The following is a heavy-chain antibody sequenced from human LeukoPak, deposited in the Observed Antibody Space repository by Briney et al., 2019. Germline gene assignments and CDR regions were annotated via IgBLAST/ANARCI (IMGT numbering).Heavy chain of an antibody. CDR2: IYYSGST. V-gene: IGHV4-59*08. D-gene: IGHD3-10*01. CDR3: ALYGSGLSSDY. Sequence: SETLSLTCTVSGGSISSYYWSWIRQPPGKGLEWIGYIYYSGSTNYNPSLKSRVTISVDTSKNQFSLKLSSVTAADTAVYYCALYGSGLSSDYWGQGTLVTVSS. CDR1: GGSISSYY. J-gene: IGHJ4*02.